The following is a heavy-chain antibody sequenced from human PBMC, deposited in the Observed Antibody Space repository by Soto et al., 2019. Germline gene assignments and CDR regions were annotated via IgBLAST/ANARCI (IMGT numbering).Heavy chain of an antibody. CDR1: GFTFSSYA. Sequence: PGGSLRLSCAASGFTFSSYAMSWVRQAPGKGLEWVSAISGSGGSTYYADSVKGRFTISRDNSKNTLYLQMNSLRAEDTAVYYCAKAFVSSGWYGLCAYWGQGTLVTVSS. CDR3: AKAFVSSGWYGLCAY. J-gene: IGHJ4*02. CDR2: ISGSGGST. V-gene: IGHV3-23*01. D-gene: IGHD6-19*01.